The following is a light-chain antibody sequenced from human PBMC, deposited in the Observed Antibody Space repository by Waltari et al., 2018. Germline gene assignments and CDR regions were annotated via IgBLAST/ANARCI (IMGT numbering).Light chain of an antibody. J-gene: IGLJ3*02. V-gene: IGLV2-11*01. CDR2: EVS. CDR1: TSDVGGYDY. CDR3: CSFAGPYTWV. Sequence: QSALTQPRSVSGSPGQSVTISCTGTTSDVGGYDYVSWYQHHPGKAPRLMINEVSDRPPGVPDRFFGSKSGTTASLTISGLQAEDEADYYCCSFAGPYTWVFGGGTKLTVL.